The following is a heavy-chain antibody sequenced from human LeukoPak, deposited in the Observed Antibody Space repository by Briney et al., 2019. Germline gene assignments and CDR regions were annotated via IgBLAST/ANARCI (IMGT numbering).Heavy chain of an antibody. CDR2: INPNSGGT. V-gene: IGHV1-2*02. CDR1: GYTFTDHY. D-gene: IGHD6-25*01. J-gene: IGHJ4*02. Sequence: ASVKVSCKALGYTFTDHYFHWLRQAPGQGLEWMGWINPNSGGTNYAQDFQGRVTMTRDPSISTAYMELSRLRSDDTAVYFCARQSSGFFASDYWGQGTLVTVSS. CDR3: ARQSSGFFASDY.